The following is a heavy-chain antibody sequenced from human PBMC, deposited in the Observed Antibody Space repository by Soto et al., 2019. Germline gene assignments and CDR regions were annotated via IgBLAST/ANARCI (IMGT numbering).Heavy chain of an antibody. Sequence: GASVKVSCKASGYTFVSHGVNWVRQAPGQGLEWMGWISAKNGNTKFAQKFQGRVTMTTDTSTSTAYMELRSLRSDDTAVYYCARVTSSIVVVPDYGMDVWGQGTTVTVSS. D-gene: IGHD2-2*01. V-gene: IGHV1-18*04. CDR2: ISAKNGNT. CDR3: ARVTSSIVVVPDYGMDV. J-gene: IGHJ6*02. CDR1: GYTFVSHG.